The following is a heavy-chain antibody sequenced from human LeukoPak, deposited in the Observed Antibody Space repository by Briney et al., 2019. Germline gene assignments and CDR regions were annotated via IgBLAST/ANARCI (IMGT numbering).Heavy chain of an antibody. CDR1: GGSISRSSYY. Sequence: SETLSLTCNVSGGSISRSSYYWGWIRQPPGKGLEWIGNIYYSGSTYYNPSLKSRVTISLDTSKNLFSLKLSSVTAADTAVYYCARNYGYFDYWGQGTLVTVSA. CDR2: IYYSGST. D-gene: IGHD3-10*01. J-gene: IGHJ4*02. CDR3: ARNYGYFDY. V-gene: IGHV4-39*07.